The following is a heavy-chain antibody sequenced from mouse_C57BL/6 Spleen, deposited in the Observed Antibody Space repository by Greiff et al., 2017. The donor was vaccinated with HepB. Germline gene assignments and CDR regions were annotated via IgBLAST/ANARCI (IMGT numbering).Heavy chain of an antibody. CDR1: GFTFSSYG. Sequence: EVKRVESGGDLVKPGGSLKLSCAASGFTFSSYGMSWVRQTPDKRLEWVATISSGGSYTYYPDSVKGRFTISRDNAKNTLYLQMSSLKSEDTAMYYCARRGDGNGAMDYWGQGTSVTVSS. V-gene: IGHV5-6*02. CDR3: ARRGDGNGAMDY. CDR2: ISSGGSYT. J-gene: IGHJ4*01.